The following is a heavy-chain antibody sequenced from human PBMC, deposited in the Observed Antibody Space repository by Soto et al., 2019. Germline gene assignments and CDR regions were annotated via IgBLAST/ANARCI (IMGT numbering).Heavy chain of an antibody. CDR3: ARLGGRYQAFDY. Sequence: PSETLSLTCNVSGSPISSYYWGWFRQPPGQGLEWVGYIYYAGTTSYNPSLRSRAAISVDASKSQFSLDLRSVTAADTAVYYCARLGGRYQAFDYWGQGALVTVSS. V-gene: IGHV4-59*08. CDR2: IYYAGTT. J-gene: IGHJ4*02. CDR1: GSPISSYY. D-gene: IGHD2-15*01.